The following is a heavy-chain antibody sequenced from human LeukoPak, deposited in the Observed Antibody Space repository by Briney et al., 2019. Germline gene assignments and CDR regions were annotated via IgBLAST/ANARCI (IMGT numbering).Heavy chain of an antibody. CDR1: GGSISSYY. CDR2: IYSSGTT. CDR3: ARGRPNTWEGWFDP. J-gene: IGHJ5*02. Sequence: SETLSLTCTVSGGSISSYYWSWIRQPPGKGLEWIGYIYSSGTTNYNASLKSRVTISVDTSKNQFSLKLTSVTTADTAVYYCARGRPNTWEGWFDPWGQGTLVTVSS. V-gene: IGHV4-59*01. D-gene: IGHD1-26*01.